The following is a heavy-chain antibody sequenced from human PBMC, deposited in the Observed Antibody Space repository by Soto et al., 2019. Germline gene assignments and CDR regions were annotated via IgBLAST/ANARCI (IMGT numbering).Heavy chain of an antibody. Sequence: GGSLRLSCAASGFTVSSNYMSWVRQAPGKGLEWASVIYSGGSTYYADSVKGRFTISRDNSKNTLFLQMNSLRAEDTAVYYCARGHPTSSIAAAAPSGMDVWGQGTTVTVSS. D-gene: IGHD6-13*01. V-gene: IGHV3-53*01. CDR1: GFTVSSNY. CDR3: ARGHPTSSIAAAAPSGMDV. CDR2: IYSGGST. J-gene: IGHJ6*02.